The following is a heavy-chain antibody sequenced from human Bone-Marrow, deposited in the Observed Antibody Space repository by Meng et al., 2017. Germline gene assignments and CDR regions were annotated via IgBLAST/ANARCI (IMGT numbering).Heavy chain of an antibody. CDR1: GFTFSGSA. CDR3: TRHQGGATSAFDI. CDR2: IRSKANSYAT. D-gene: IGHD1-26*01. V-gene: IGHV3-73*01. Sequence: GESLKISCAASGFTFSGSAMHWVRQASGKGLEWVGRIRSKANSYATAYAAAVKGRFTISRDDSKHTAYLQMNSLKTEDTAVYYCTRHQGGATSAFDIWGQGTMVTVSS. J-gene: IGHJ3*02.